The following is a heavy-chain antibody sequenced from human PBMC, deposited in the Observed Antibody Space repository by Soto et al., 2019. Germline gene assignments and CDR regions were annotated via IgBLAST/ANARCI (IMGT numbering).Heavy chain of an antibody. CDR3: ARGATHTYYYDSSGYLDY. CDR1: GGSISSSNW. V-gene: IGHV4-4*02. Sequence: SETLSLTCAVSGGSISSSNWWSWVRQPPGKGLEWIGEIYHSGSTNYNPSLKSRVTISVDKSKNQFSLKLSSVTAADTAVYYCARGATHTYYYDSSGYLDYWGQGTLVTVSS. D-gene: IGHD3-22*01. J-gene: IGHJ4*02. CDR2: IYHSGST.